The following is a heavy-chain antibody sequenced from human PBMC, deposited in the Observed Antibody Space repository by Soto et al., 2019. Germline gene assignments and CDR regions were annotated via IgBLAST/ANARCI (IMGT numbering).Heavy chain of an antibody. Sequence: SSETLSLTCAVYGGSFTDYYWSWIRQSPGKGLEWIGYMYHSGSTYYNPSLKSRVTISIDTSKNQFSLKLSSVTAADTAVYYCARHPSDFWFDPWGQGTLVTVSS. J-gene: IGHJ5*02. V-gene: IGHV4-34*01. CDR3: ARHPSDFWFDP. CDR2: MYHSGST. CDR1: GGSFTDYY. D-gene: IGHD2-21*02.